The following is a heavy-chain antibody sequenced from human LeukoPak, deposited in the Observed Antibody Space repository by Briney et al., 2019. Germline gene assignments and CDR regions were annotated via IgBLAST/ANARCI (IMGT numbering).Heavy chain of an antibody. D-gene: IGHD5-18*01. Sequence: VASVKVSCKASGGTFSSYAISWVRQAPGQGLEWMGWISAYNGNTNYAQKLQGRVTMTTDTSTSTAYMELRSLRSDDTAVYYCARGRVQLWFGWSPYLIWGQGTLVTVSS. J-gene: IGHJ4*02. CDR3: ARGRVQLWFGWSPYLI. CDR2: ISAYNGNT. CDR1: GGTFSSYA. V-gene: IGHV1-18*01.